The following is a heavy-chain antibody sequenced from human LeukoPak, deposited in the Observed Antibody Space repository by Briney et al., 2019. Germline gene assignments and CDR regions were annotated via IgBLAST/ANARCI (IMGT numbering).Heavy chain of an antibody. Sequence: SETLSLTCAVYGGSFSGYYWSWIRQPPGKGLEWIGEINHSGSTNYNPSLKSRVTISVDTSKNQFSLELSSVTAADTAVYYCARQGGSGRSLDYWGQGTLVTVSS. CDR3: ARQGGSGRSLDY. D-gene: IGHD3-10*01. V-gene: IGHV4-34*01. J-gene: IGHJ4*02. CDR1: GGSFSGYY. CDR2: INHSGST.